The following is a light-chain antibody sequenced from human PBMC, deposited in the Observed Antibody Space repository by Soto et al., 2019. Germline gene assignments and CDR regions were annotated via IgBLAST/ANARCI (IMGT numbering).Light chain of an antibody. Sequence: QLVLTQPPSVSGAPGQRVTISCTGSSSNIGAGYDVHWYQQLPGTAPKLLIYGNSNRPSGVPDRFSGSKSGTSASLAITGLQAEDEADYYSQSYDSSLSGDVFGGGTQLTVL. CDR3: QSYDSSLSGDV. CDR2: GNS. V-gene: IGLV1-40*01. CDR1: SSNIGAGYD. J-gene: IGLJ7*01.